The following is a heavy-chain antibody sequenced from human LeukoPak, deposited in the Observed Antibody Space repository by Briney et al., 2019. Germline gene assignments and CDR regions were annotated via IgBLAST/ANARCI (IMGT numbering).Heavy chain of an antibody. Sequence: GGSLRLSCAASGFTFSSYWMSWVRQAPGKGLEWVANIKQDGSEKYYVDSVKGRFTISRDNAKNSLYLQMNSLRVEDTAVYFCARGDCSGGSCHSGLWGQGTLVTVSS. V-gene: IGHV3-7*01. D-gene: IGHD2-15*01. CDR2: IKQDGSEK. J-gene: IGHJ4*02. CDR3: ARGDCSGGSCHSGL. CDR1: GFTFSSYW.